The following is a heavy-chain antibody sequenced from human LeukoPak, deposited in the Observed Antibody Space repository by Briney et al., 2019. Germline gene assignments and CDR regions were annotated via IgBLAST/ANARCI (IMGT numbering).Heavy chain of an antibody. V-gene: IGHV3-30-3*01. CDR3: ARDSLAAAGTGRPDY. Sequence: GRSLRLSCAASGFTFSSYAMHWVRQAPGKGLEWVAVISYDGSNKYYADSVKGRFTISRDNSKNTLYLQMNSLRAEGTAVYYCARDSLAAAGTGRPDYWGQGTLVTVSS. J-gene: IGHJ4*02. CDR2: ISYDGSNK. CDR1: GFTFSSYA. D-gene: IGHD6-13*01.